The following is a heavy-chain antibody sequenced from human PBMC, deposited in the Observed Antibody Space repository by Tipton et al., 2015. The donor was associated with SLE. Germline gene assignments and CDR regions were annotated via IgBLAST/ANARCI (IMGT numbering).Heavy chain of an antibody. CDR2: IYYSGST. D-gene: IGHD5-18*01. J-gene: IGHJ4*02. CDR3: AQDSYGFLFDY. V-gene: IGHV4-30-4*01. Sequence: TLSLTCTVSGGSISSGDHYWSWIRQPPGKGLEWIGYIYYSGSTYYNPSLKSRVTISVDTSKNQFSLKLSSVTAADTAVYYCAQDSYGFLFDYWGQGTLVTVSS. CDR1: GGSISSGDHY.